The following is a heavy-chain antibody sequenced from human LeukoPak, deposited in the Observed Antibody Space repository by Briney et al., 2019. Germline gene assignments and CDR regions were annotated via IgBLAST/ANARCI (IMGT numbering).Heavy chain of an antibody. J-gene: IGHJ4*02. CDR3: ASVPHCSGGSCRPFY. Sequence: ASVKVSCKASGGTFSSYSISWVRQAPGQGLEWMGGIIPIFGTTNYAQTFQGRVTITADKSTSTAYMELSSLRSEDTAVYYCASVPHCSGGSCRPFYWGQGTLVTVSS. CDR2: IIPIFGTT. CDR1: GGTFSSYS. V-gene: IGHV1-69*06. D-gene: IGHD2-15*01.